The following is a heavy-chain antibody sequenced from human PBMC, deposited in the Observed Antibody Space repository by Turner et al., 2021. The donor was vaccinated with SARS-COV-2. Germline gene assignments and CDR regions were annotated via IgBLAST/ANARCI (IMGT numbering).Heavy chain of an antibody. CDR2: ISFTGDN. CDR1: GGSMTDYY. J-gene: IGHJ4*02. CDR3: ARGVGDSGYGRWLDY. Sequence: QVQLQQWGAGLLKPSETLSLTCSVSGGSMTDYYCNWIRQPPGKTLEWIGYISFTGDNIYNPSLESRLTISLDTSKNQFSLRLTSVTAADTAVYYCARGVGDSGYGRWLDYWGQGTLVTVSS. D-gene: IGHD5-12*01. V-gene: IGHV4-59*01.